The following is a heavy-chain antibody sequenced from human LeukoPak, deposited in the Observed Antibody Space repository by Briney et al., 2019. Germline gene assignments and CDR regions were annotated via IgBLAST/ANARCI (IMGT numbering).Heavy chain of an antibody. J-gene: IGHJ4*02. Sequence: SSETLSLTCAVYGGSFSGYYWSWIRQPPGKGLEWIGEINHSGSTNYNPSLKSRVTISVDTSKNQFSLKLSSVTAADTAVYYCARGRNYDYWGQGTLVTVSS. V-gene: IGHV4-34*01. CDR3: ARGRNYDY. D-gene: IGHD1-7*01. CDR2: INHSGST. CDR1: GGSFSGYY.